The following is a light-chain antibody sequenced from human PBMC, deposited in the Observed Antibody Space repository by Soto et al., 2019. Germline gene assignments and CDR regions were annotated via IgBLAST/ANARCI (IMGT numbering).Light chain of an antibody. CDR1: QSLSSN. V-gene: IGKV3-15*01. Sequence: EIVVTQSPATLSVSPGERATLSCRASQSLSSNLAWYQQKPGQAPRLLIYGASTRATGIPGRFSGSGSGTDFTLTISSLQSEDFAVYYCQQYNNWPPLTFGGGTRVEIK. CDR3: QQYNNWPPLT. CDR2: GAS. J-gene: IGKJ4*01.